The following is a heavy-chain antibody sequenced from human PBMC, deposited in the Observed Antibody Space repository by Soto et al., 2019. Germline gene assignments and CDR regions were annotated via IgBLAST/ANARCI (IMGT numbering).Heavy chain of an antibody. CDR2: TYYRSKWYN. J-gene: IGHJ6*02. Sequence: PSQTLSLTCAISGDSVSSNSAAWNWIRQSPSRGLEWLGRTYYRSKWYNDYAVSVKSRITINPDTSKNQFSLQLNSVTPEGTAVYYCARDQSGSGRDFRSRGYYYGMDVWGQGTTVTVSS. CDR3: ARDQSGSGRDFRSRGYYYGMDV. D-gene: IGHD3-10*01. CDR1: GDSVSSNSAA. V-gene: IGHV6-1*01.